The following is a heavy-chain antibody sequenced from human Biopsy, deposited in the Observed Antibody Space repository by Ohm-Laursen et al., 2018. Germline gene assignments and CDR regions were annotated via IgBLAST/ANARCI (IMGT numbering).Heavy chain of an antibody. D-gene: IGHD1-1*01. J-gene: IGHJ4*02. CDR2: FAPENGKT. CDR3: AADINVWNVNY. Sequence: VSVKVSCKVSGYTLTELSMHWVRQAPGRGLEWMGGFAPENGKTIYAQKFQGRVTTTEDTSTDTAYMELSSLRSEDTAVYYYAADINVWNVNYWGQGTQVTVSS. CDR1: GYTLTELS. V-gene: IGHV1-24*01.